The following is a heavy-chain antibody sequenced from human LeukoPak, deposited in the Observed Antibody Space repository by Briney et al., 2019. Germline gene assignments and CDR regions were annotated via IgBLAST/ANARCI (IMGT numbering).Heavy chain of an antibody. CDR2: IWSDGSNK. D-gene: IGHD6-13*01. CDR1: GLTFSSYG. J-gene: IGHJ4*02. CDR3: ASAAGAYDN. Sequence: GGSLRLSCEASGLTFSSYGMHRVRQAPGKGLEWVAVIWSDGSNKYYADSVKGRFAISRGNSKNTVWLQMNSLRAEDTAVYYCASAAGAYDNWGQGTLVTVSS. V-gene: IGHV3-33*01.